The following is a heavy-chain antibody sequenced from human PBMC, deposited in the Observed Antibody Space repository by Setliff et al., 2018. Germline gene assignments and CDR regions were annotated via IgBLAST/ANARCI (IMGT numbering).Heavy chain of an antibody. CDR3: ARHVGIRGRGYNYYYYYMDV. D-gene: IGHD3-10*01. Sequence: SETLSLTCTVSGGSISSGSNYWSWIRQPAGRGLEWIGHIDPSGNTNYHPSLKTRVTMSVDTSRNQFSLKLSSVTATDTAVYYCARHVGIRGRGYNYYYYYMDVWGKGTTVTVSS. CDR2: IDPSGNT. V-gene: IGHV4-61*09. CDR1: GGSISSGSNY. J-gene: IGHJ6*03.